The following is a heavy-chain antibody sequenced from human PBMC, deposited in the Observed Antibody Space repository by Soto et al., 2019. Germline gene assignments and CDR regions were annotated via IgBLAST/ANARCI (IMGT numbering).Heavy chain of an antibody. CDR1: GFTFSNAW. Sequence: GWSLRLSCAASGFTFSNAWMSWVRQAPGKGLEWVGRIKSKTDGGTTDYAAPVKGRFTISRDDSKNTLYLQMNSLKTEDTAVYYCTTSEPVIYDYVWGSYRTYDAFDIWGQGTMVTVSS. CDR3: TTSEPVIYDYVWGSYRTYDAFDI. J-gene: IGHJ3*02. D-gene: IGHD3-16*02. V-gene: IGHV3-15*01. CDR2: IKSKTDGGTT.